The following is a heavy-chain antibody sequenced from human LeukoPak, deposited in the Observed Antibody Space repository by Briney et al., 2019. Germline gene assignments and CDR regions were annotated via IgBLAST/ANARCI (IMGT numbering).Heavy chain of an antibody. CDR3: ARDSGSSPLDY. J-gene: IGHJ4*02. V-gene: IGHV3-33*01. CDR2: IWYDGSNK. Sequence: GGSLRLSCAASGFTFSSYGMHWVRQAPGKGLEWVAVIWYDGSNKYYADSVKGRFTISRDNAKNSLYLQMNSLRAEDTAVYYCARDSGSSPLDYWGQGTLVTVSS. D-gene: IGHD1-26*01. CDR1: GFTFSSYG.